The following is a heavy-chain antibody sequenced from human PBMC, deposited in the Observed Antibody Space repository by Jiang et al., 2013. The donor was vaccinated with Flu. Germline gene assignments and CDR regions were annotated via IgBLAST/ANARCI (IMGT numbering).Heavy chain of an antibody. D-gene: IGHD1-26*01. CDR1: GFTFGDYA. CDR3: TRDDPAGATTDFDY. CDR2: IRSKAYGGTT. J-gene: IGHJ4*02. V-gene: IGHV3-49*03. Sequence: RLSCTASGFTFGDYAMSWFRQAPGKGLEWVGFIRSKAYGGTTEYAASVKGRFTISRDDSKSIAYLQMNSLKTEDTAVYYCTRDDPAGATTDFDYWGQGTLVTVSS.